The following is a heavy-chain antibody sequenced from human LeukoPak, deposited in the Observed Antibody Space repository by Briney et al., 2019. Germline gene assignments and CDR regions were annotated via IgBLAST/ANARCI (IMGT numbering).Heavy chain of an antibody. CDR1: GFTFSSYW. CDR2: IKQDGSEK. D-gene: IGHD3-10*01. V-gene: IGHV3-7*01. Sequence: GSLRLSCAASGFTFSSYWMSWVRQAPGKGLEWVANIKQDGSEKYYVDSVKGRFTISRDNSKNTLYLQMNSLRAEDTAVYYCAKEKVQGDTFFVDYWGQGTLVTVSS. CDR3: AKEKVQGDTFFVDY. J-gene: IGHJ4*02.